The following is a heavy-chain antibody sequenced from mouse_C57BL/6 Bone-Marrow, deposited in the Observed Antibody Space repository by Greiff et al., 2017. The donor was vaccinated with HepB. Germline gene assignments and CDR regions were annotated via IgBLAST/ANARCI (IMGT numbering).Heavy chain of an antibody. V-gene: IGHV1-31*01. CDR3: ARCYYGSSYYFDY. CDR1: GYSFTGYY. D-gene: IGHD1-1*01. CDR2: IYPYNGVS. Sequence: EVKLMESGPELVKPGASVKISCKASGYSFTGYYMHWVKQSHGNILDWIGYIYPYNGVSSYNQKFKGKATLTVDKSSSTAYMELRSLTSEDSAVYYCARCYYGSSYYFDYWGQGTTLTVSS. J-gene: IGHJ2*01.